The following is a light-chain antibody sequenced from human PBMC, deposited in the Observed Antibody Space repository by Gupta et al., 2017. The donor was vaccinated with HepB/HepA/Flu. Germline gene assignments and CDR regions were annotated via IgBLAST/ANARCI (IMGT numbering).Light chain of an antibody. V-gene: IGLV1-47*01. Sequence: QSELTQRSSASGTPGQSVTISCSGSSSHIGSNYVYWYQQLPGTAPKLLICRNKQRPSVVPDQFCGSKSGTLASLAISGLLYEDDADYYCSAWYDSLRGVVFGGGTKLTVL. CDR3: SAWYDSLRGVV. CDR2: RNK. J-gene: IGLJ2*01. CDR1: SSHIGSNY.